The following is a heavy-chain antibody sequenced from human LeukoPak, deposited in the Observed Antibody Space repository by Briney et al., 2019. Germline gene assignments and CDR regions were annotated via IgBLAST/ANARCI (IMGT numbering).Heavy chain of an antibody. Sequence: GGSLRLSCAASGFTFSSYAMHWVRQAPGKGLEWVAFIRYDGSNKYYADSVKGRFTISRDNSKNTLYLQMNSLRAEDTAVYYCAKEDARLPQSFDYWGQGTLVTVSS. V-gene: IGHV3-30*02. CDR1: GFTFSSYA. J-gene: IGHJ4*02. D-gene: IGHD6-6*01. CDR3: AKEDARLPQSFDY. CDR2: IRYDGSNK.